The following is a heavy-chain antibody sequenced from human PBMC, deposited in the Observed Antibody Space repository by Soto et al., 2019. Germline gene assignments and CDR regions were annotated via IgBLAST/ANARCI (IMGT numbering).Heavy chain of an antibody. V-gene: IGHV4-59*01. CDR2: IYYSGST. Sequence: SETLSLTCTVSGGSISSYYWSWIRQPPGKGLEWIGYIYYSGSTNYNPSLKSRVTISVDTSKNQFSLKLSSVTAADTAVYYCAGGGGAGAWGWDFDYWGQGTLVTVSS. J-gene: IGHJ4*02. CDR3: AGGGGAGAWGWDFDY. D-gene: IGHD7-27*01. CDR1: GGSISSYY.